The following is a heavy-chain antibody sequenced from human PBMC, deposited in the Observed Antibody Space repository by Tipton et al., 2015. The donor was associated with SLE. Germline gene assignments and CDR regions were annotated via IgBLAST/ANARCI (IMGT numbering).Heavy chain of an antibody. D-gene: IGHD3-16*01. V-gene: IGHV4-39*07. CDR2: IYYSGST. J-gene: IGHJ4*02. CDR3: RLITITSLFDY. Sequence: TLSLTCTVSGGSISSSSYYWGWIRQPTGKGLEWIGSIYYSGSTYYNPSLKSRVTISVDTSKNQFSLKLSSVTAADTAVYYCRLITITSLFDYWGQGTLVTVSS. CDR1: GGSISSSSYY.